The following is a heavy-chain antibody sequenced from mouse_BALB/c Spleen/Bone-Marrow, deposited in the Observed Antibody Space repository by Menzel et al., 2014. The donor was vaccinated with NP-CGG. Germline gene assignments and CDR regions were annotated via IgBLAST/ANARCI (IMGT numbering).Heavy chain of an antibody. CDR1: GYTFTSYW. Sequence: LQESGAELVKPGASVKLSCKASGYTFTSYWVHWVKQRPGQGLEWIGEIIPSNGRTKYNEKFKSKATLTVDKSSSTAYMQLSSLTSEDSAVYYCARRTTTVVATDYWGQGTTLTVSS. CDR3: ARRTTTVVATDY. D-gene: IGHD1-1*01. V-gene: IGHV1S81*02. J-gene: IGHJ2*01. CDR2: IIPSNGRT.